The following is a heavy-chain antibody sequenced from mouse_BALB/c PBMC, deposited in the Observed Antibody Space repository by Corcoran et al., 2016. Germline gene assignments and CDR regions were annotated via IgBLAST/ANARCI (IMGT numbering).Heavy chain of an antibody. V-gene: IGHV1-18*01. CDR2: INPNNGGT. J-gene: IGHJ1*01. Sequence: ELLLQQSGPELVKPGASVKIPCKASGYTFTDYNMDWVKQSHGKSLEWIGDINPNNGGTIYNQKFKGKATLTVDKSSSTAYMELRSLTSEDTAVYYCARSGWLSATRYFDVWGAGTTVTVSS. CDR1: GYTFTDYN. CDR3: ARSGWLSATRYFDV. D-gene: IGHD1-1*02.